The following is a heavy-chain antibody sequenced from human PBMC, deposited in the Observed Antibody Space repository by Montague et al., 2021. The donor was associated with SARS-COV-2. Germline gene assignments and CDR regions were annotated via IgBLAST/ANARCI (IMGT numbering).Heavy chain of an antibody. CDR1: GGSVSSGDYY. J-gene: IGHJ4*02. V-gene: IGHV4-30-4*01. D-gene: IGHD3-22*01. CDR3: ARYTPRAVVADRFGY. Sequence: TLSLTCTVSGGSVSSGDYYWSWIRQAPGKGLEWIAYIHSGGNTFHNPSLKSRVILSSDTSRNQFSLNVNSVTATDTAVYYCARYTPRAVVADRFGYWGQGTLVTVSP. CDR2: IHSGGNT.